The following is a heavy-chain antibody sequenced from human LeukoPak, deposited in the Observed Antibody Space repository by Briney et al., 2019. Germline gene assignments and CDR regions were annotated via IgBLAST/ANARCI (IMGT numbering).Heavy chain of an antibody. Sequence: SETLSLTCTVSGGSISSGGYYWSWIRQHPEKGLEWIGYIYYSGSTYYNPSLKSRVTISVDTSKNQFSLKLSSVTAADTAVYYCAKVGAPFYYYYGMDVWGQGTTVTVSS. V-gene: IGHV4-31*03. CDR1: GGSISSGGYY. CDR3: AKVGAPFYYYYGMDV. CDR2: IYYSGST. D-gene: IGHD4/OR15-4a*01. J-gene: IGHJ6*02.